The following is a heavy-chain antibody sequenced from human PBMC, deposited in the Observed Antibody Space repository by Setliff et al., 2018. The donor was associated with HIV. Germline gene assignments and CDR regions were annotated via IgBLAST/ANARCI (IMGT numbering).Heavy chain of an antibody. CDR1: GYSFTNSG. Sequence: ASVKVSCKVSGYSFTNSGMHWMRQAPGQRPEWMGCINGGSGRTEYSQKFQSRVTITRDTAASTAYMELSSLRSEDTAVYYCARDSAIVTTIIGHYSGMDVWGQGTTVTVS. CDR3: ARDSAIVTTIIGHYSGMDV. CDR2: INGGSGRT. J-gene: IGHJ6*02. D-gene: IGHD5-12*01. V-gene: IGHV1-3*01.